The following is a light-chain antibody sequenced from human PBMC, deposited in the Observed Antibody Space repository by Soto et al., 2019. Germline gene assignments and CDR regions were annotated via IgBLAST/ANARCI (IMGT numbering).Light chain of an antibody. Sequence: QSALTQPRSVSGSPGQSVTISCTGTSSGVGGYNYVSWYQQHPGKAPKLMIYDVSKRPSGVPDRFSGSKSGNTASLTISGLQAEDEADYYCSSYAGSNNLVFGGGTKLTVL. J-gene: IGLJ2*01. CDR3: SSYAGSNNLV. CDR2: DVS. V-gene: IGLV2-11*01. CDR1: SSGVGGYNY.